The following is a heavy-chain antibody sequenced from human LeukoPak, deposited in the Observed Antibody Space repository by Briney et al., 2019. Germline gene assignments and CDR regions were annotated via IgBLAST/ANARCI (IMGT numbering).Heavy chain of an antibody. D-gene: IGHD6-19*01. CDR2: ISSSSSYI. CDR3: ARALTSIAVADTAFDY. Sequence: PGGSLRLSCAASGFTFSSYSMNWVRQAPGKGLEWVSSISSSSSYIYYADSVKGRFTISRDNAKNSLYLQMNSLRAEDTAVYYCARALTSIAVADTAFDYWGQGTLVTVSS. V-gene: IGHV3-21*01. J-gene: IGHJ4*02. CDR1: GFTFSSYS.